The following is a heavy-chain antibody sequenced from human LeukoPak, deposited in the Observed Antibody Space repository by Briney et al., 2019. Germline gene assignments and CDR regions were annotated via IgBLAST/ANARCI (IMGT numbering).Heavy chain of an antibody. J-gene: IGHJ4*02. CDR3: ARVEPIRLLVDY. CDR1: GFTFDDYG. V-gene: IGHV3-74*01. Sequence: PGGSLRLSCAASGFTFDDYGMGWVRQAPGKGLVWVSRINSDGSSTTYADSVKGRFTISRDNAKNTLYLQMNSLRAEDTAVYYCARVEPIRLLVDYWGQGTLVTVSS. D-gene: IGHD3-3*01. CDR2: INSDGSST.